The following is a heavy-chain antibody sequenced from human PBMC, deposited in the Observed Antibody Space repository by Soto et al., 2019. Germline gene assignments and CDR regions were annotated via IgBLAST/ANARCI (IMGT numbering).Heavy chain of an antibody. V-gene: IGHV1-69*13. CDR2: IIPIFGTA. CDR1: GGTFSSYA. J-gene: IGHJ6*02. CDR3: ARGQFGELSNYYYGMDV. D-gene: IGHD3-10*01. Sequence: GASVKVSCKASGGTFSSYAISWVRQAPGQGLEWMGGIIPIFGTANYAQKFQGRVTITADESTSTAYMELGSLRSEDTAVYYCARGQFGELSNYYYGMDVWGQGTTVTVSS.